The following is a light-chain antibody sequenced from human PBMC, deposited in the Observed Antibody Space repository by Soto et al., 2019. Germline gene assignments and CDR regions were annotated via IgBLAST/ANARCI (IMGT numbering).Light chain of an antibody. Sequence: QPVLTQSPSASASLGASVKLTCTLSSGHNSYSIAWHQQQPEKGPRYLMKLNSDGSHGKGDGIPDRFSGSSSGAERYLTISSLQSEDEADYYCQTWGTGIVIFGGGTKVTVL. J-gene: IGLJ2*01. CDR1: SGHNSYS. V-gene: IGLV4-69*02. CDR2: LNSDGSH. CDR3: QTWGTGIVI.